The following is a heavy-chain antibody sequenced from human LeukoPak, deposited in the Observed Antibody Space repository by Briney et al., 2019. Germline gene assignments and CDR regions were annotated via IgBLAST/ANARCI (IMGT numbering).Heavy chain of an antibody. D-gene: IGHD4-17*01. CDR2: ISYDGSNK. CDR3: AKDYRYGDSPVTGIDY. Sequence: GGSLRLSCAASGFTFSSYGMHWVRQAPGKGLEWVAVISYDGSNKYYADSVKGRLTISRDNSKNTLYLQMNGLRAEDTAVYYCAKDYRYGDSPVTGIDYWGQGTLVTVSS. CDR1: GFTFSSYG. V-gene: IGHV3-30*18. J-gene: IGHJ4*02.